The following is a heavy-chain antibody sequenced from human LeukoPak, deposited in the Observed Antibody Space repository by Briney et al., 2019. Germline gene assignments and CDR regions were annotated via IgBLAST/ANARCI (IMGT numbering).Heavy chain of an antibody. V-gene: IGHV4-38-2*01. CDR3: ARRPVRGTRERALDC. D-gene: IGHD3-10*01. CDR2: ISSNGIT. CDR1: GYGINIDYS. Sequence: SETLSLTCFVSGYGINIDYSWGWIRQPPGKGLEWLGVISSNGITYYNPSLRGRVAISEDTSKNQFSLMVKSMTAADTAVYYCARRPVRGTRERALDCWGQGTRVTVSS. J-gene: IGHJ4*02.